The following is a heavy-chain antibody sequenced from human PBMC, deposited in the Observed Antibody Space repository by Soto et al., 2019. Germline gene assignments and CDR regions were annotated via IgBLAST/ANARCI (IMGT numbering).Heavy chain of an antibody. V-gene: IGHV4-39*07. J-gene: IGHJ4*02. CDR3: AREGNLGRWLQPLDF. Sequence: SETLSLTCSVSGDSISNSRFYWAWIRQPPGKGLEWIGRIYHSGNTNYNRSLKSRVTISVDTSRNQFSLRLISVTAADTAKYYCAREGNLGRWLQPLDFWGQGTLVTVSS. CDR2: IYHSGNT. CDR1: GDSISNSRFY. D-gene: IGHD5-12*01.